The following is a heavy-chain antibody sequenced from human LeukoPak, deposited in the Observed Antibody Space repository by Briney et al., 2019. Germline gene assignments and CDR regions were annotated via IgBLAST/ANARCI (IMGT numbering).Heavy chain of an antibody. D-gene: IGHD3-22*01. J-gene: IGHJ4*02. Sequence: GGSLRLSCAASGFTFSSYAMSWVRQAPGKGLEWVSVIYSGGTTYYADSVKGRFTISRDNSKNTLYLQMNSLRAEDTAVYYCARDSSGLSYFDYWGQGTLVTVPS. V-gene: IGHV3-66*01. CDR1: GFTFSSYA. CDR3: ARDSSGLSYFDY. CDR2: IYSGGTT.